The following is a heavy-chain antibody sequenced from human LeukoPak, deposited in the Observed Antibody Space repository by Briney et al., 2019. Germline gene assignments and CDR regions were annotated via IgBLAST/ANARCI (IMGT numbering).Heavy chain of an antibody. Sequence: EGSLRLSCAASGFTVSSNYMSWVRQAPGKGLEWVSVIYSGGSTYYADSVKGRFTISRDNSKNTLYLQMNSLRAEDTAVYYCASPRTRDSSGWYDPLDYWGQGTLVTVSS. CDR1: GFTVSSNY. D-gene: IGHD6-19*01. V-gene: IGHV3-53*01. CDR3: ASPRTRDSSGWYDPLDY. CDR2: IYSGGST. J-gene: IGHJ4*02.